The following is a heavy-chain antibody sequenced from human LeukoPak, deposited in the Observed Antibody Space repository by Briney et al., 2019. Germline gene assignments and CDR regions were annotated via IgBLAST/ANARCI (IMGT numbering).Heavy chain of an antibody. CDR3: ARSPGEPRRTPRVMGDG. J-gene: IGHJ4*02. CDR1: GGSISSSSYY. D-gene: IGHD3-16*01. V-gene: IGHV4-39*07. Sequence: PSETLSLTCTVSGGSISSSSYYWGWIRQPPGKGLEWIGSIYHSGSTYYNPSLKSRVTISVDTSKNQFSLKLSSVTAADTAVYYCARSPGEPRRTPRVMGDGWGQGTLVTVSS. CDR2: IYHSGST.